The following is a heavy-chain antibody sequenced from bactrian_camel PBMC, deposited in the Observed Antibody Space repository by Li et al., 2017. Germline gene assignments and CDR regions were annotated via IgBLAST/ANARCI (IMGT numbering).Heavy chain of an antibody. CDR1: GYTYSTNC. V-gene: IGHV3S53*01. Sequence: HVQLVESGGGLVQPGGSLRLSCAVSGYTYSTNCMGWFRQAPGKEREGVAVIRLYSGSTVYASSVKGRFTISQDKAKRTLALQMNSLKPEDTAMYYCAADLGRCSASWSLGVLYNYWGQGTQVTVS. CDR2: IRLYSGST. J-gene: IGHJ4*01. D-gene: IGHD1*01. CDR3: AADLGRCSASWSLGVLYNY.